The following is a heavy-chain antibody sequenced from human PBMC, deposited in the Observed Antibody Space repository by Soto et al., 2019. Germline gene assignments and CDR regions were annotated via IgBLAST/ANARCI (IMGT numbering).Heavy chain of an antibody. CDR2: IIPMYGTP. J-gene: IGHJ5*01. Sequence: QVQLVQSGAEVKKPGSSVKVSCKASGGTFSNFGINWVRQAPGLRLEWMGGIIPMYGTPNYARRFQGRVTITADDVTSTAYMELTSLTSDDTAVYYCARASIRYCAGVSCYRYNWFDPWGQGTPVTVSA. CDR3: ARASIRYCAGVSCYRYNWFDP. CDR1: GGTFSNFG. V-gene: IGHV1-69*12. D-gene: IGHD2-15*01.